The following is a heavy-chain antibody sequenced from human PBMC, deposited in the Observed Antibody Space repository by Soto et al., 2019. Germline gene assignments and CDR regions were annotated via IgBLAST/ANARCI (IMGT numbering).Heavy chain of an antibody. D-gene: IGHD3-3*01. CDR3: AREGDKYYDFWSGYYYYYYGMDV. CDR1: GGSISSYY. J-gene: IGHJ6*02. Sequence: SETLSLTCTVSGGSISSYYWSWIRQPAGKGLEWIGRIYTSGSTNYNPSLKSRVTMSVDTSKNQFSLKLSSVTAADTAVYYCAREGDKYYDFWSGYYYYYYGMDVWGQGTTVTV. CDR2: IYTSGST. V-gene: IGHV4-4*07.